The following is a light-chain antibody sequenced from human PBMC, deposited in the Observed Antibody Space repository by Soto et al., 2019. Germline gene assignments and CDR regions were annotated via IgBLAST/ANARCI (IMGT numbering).Light chain of an antibody. CDR2: DTS. V-gene: IGKV3-11*01. J-gene: IGKJ5*01. Sequence: EIVLTQSPATLSLSPGERATLSCRASQRVSSSLAWYQHKPGQAPRLLIYDTSNRATGIPARFSGSGSGTDFTLTISSLEPEDFAVYYCQQRANWRITFGQGTRLEI. CDR3: QQRANWRIT. CDR1: QRVSSS.